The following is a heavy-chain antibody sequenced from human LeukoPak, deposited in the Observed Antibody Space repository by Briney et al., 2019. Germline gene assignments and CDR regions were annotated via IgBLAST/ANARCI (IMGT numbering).Heavy chain of an antibody. J-gene: IGHJ5*02. D-gene: IGHD3-22*01. V-gene: IGHV3-30*04. Sequence: GGSLRLSCAASGFSFRSHAMHWVRQAPGEGLDWVAMISYDGRSQYYADSVKGRFTISRDNSNDTLYLQVNSLRTEDTAVYYCAKDSYYYDSSGYYLDWFDPWGQGTLVTVSS. CDR3: AKDSYYYDSSGYYLDWFDP. CDR1: GFSFRSHA. CDR2: ISYDGRSQ.